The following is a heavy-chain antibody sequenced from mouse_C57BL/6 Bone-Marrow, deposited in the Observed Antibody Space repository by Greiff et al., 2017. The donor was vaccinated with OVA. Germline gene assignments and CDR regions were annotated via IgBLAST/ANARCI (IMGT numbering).Heavy chain of an antibody. D-gene: IGHD1-1*01. V-gene: IGHV1-5*01. CDR1: GYTFTSYW. Sequence: EVQLQQSGTVLARPGASVKMSCKTSGYTFTSYWMHWVKQRPGQGLEWIGAIYPGNSDTSYNQKFKGKAKLTTVTSASTANMELSSLTNEDSAVYYCTRRKYYGSSLYYFDYWGQGTTLTVSS. J-gene: IGHJ2*01. CDR3: TRRKYYGSSLYYFDY. CDR2: IYPGNSDT.